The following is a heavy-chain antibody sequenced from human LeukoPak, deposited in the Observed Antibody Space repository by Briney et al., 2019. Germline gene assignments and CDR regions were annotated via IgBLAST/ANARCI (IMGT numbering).Heavy chain of an antibody. Sequence: PGGSLRLSCAASGFTFSSYAMSWVRQAPGKGLEWVSAISGSGGSTYYADSVKGRFTISRDNSKNTLYLQMNSLRAEDTAVYYCAKDIVVVPAAHMHRYGMDVWGQGTTVTVSS. CDR2: ISGSGGST. V-gene: IGHV3-23*01. CDR1: GFTFSSYA. J-gene: IGHJ6*02. D-gene: IGHD2-2*01. CDR3: AKDIVVVPAAHMHRYGMDV.